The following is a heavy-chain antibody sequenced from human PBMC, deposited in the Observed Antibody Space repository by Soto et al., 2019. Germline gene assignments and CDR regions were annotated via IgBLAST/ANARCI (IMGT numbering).Heavy chain of an antibody. Sequence: GGSLRLSCAACGFSFSAYAMSCVRQAPGKGLEWVSVISGSGGATYYADSVKGRFTISRDNSKNTLYLQMNSLRAEDTAVYYCARQEYSTTWYLKYWGQGTLVTVS. D-gene: IGHD6-13*01. V-gene: IGHV3-23*01. CDR2: ISGSGGAT. J-gene: IGHJ4*02. CDR3: ARQEYSTTWYLKY. CDR1: GFSFSAYA.